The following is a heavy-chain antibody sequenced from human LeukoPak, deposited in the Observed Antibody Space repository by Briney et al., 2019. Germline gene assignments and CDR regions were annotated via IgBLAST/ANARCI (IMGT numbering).Heavy chain of an antibody. CDR3: TRRLDD. J-gene: IGHJ4*02. D-gene: IGHD3-16*01. CDR1: GFSFNSDW. V-gene: IGHV3-7*01. CDR2: IKHDESEK. Sequence: GESLRLSCAASGFSFNSDWMDWVRQAPGKGLEWVANIKHDESEKNYLDSVKGRFTISRDNAQNSLYLQMNGLRVEDTAVYYCTRRLDDWGQGTLVTVSS.